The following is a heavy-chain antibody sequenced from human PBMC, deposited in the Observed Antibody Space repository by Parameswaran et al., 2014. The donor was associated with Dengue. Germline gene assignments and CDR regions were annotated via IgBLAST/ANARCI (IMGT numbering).Heavy chain of an antibody. D-gene: IGHD2-2*01. CDR2: IYFSGST. CDR3: ARGYCSSGSCYVIWFDP. Sequence: RWIRQPPGKGLEWIGYIYFSGSTYYNPSLKSRVTISVDTSKNQFSLKLSSVTAADTAVYYCARGYCSSGSCYVIWFDPWGRGTLVTVSS. J-gene: IGHJ5*02. V-gene: IGHV4-31*02.